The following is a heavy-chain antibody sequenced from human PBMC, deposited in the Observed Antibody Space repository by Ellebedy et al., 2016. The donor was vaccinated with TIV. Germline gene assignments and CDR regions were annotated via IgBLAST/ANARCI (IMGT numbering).Heavy chain of an antibody. D-gene: IGHD4-17*01. V-gene: IGHV3-30*18. J-gene: IGHJ4*02. CDR3: AKGLTLYGDYDH. CDR1: GFTFSSYG. CDR2: ISYDGSNK. Sequence: GGSLRLXXAASGFTFSSYGMHWVRQAPGKGLEWVAVISYDGSNKYYADSVKGRFTISRDNSKNTLYLQMNSLRAEDTAVYYCAKGLTLYGDYDHWGQGTLVTVSS.